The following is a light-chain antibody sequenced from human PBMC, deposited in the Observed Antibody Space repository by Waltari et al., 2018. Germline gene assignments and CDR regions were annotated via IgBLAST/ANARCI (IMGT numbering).Light chain of an antibody. CDR2: EDT. J-gene: IGLJ3*02. CDR3: YSTDTSGNREGV. V-gene: IGLV3-10*01. Sequence: SSDLAQPPPVSVSPGQTARITCSGDAFTNKYAYWYQQTSGQALVLVIYEDTKRPSGIPERFSDSRSGKMATLTISGAQLEDGTVYYFYSTDTSGNREGVFGAGTKLTVL. CDR1: AFTNKY.